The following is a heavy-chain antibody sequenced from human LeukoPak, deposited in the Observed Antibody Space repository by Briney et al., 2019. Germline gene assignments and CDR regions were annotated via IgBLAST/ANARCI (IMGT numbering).Heavy chain of an antibody. Sequence: GGSLRLSXAASGFTFSSYWMSWVRQAPGKGLEWVANIKQDGSEKYYVDSVKGRFTISRDNAKNSLYLQMNSLRAEDTAVYYCARGPRGDSSGYYYFYFDYWGQGTLVTVSS. V-gene: IGHV3-7*04. CDR3: ARGPRGDSSGYYYFYFDY. D-gene: IGHD3-22*01. J-gene: IGHJ4*02. CDR2: IKQDGSEK. CDR1: GFTFSSYW.